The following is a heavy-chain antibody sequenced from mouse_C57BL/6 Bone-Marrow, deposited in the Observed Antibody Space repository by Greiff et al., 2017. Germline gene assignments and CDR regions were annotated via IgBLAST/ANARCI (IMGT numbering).Heavy chain of an antibody. V-gene: IGHV1-64*01. CDR1: GYTFTSYW. CDR3: ARFAYSGPY. J-gene: IGHJ3*01. D-gene: IGHD2-12*01. CDR2: IHPNSGNT. Sequence: VQLQQPGAELVKPGASVKLSCKASGYTFTSYWMHWVKQRPGQGLEWIGMIHPNSGNTYYNEKFKGKATLTADKSSSTAYMELRSLTSEDSAVYFCARFAYSGPYWGQGTLVTVSA.